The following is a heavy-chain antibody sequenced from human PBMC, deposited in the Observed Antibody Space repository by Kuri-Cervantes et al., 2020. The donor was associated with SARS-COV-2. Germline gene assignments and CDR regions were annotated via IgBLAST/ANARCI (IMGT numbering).Heavy chain of an antibody. CDR2: IGTAGDT. D-gene: IGHD5-18*01. CDR3: ARDIAGYSYPAYYFDY. V-gene: IGHV3-13*01. CDR1: GFTFSSYD. J-gene: IGHJ4*02. Sequence: GESLKISCAASGFTFSSYDMHWVRQATGKGLEWVSAIGTAGDTYYPGSVKGRFTISRDNSKNTLYLQMNSLRAEDTAVYYCARDIAGYSYPAYYFDYWAQGTLVTVSS.